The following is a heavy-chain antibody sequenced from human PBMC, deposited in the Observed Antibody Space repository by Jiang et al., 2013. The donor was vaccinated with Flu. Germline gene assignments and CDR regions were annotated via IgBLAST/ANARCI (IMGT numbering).Heavy chain of an antibody. CDR2: ISSSSSYI. J-gene: IGHJ4*02. CDR3: ARDPQLVRGVNN. D-gene: IGHD3-10*01. V-gene: IGHV3-21*01. Sequence: QLVESGGGLVKPGGSLRLSCAASGFTFSSYSMNWVRQAPGKGLEWVSSISSSSSYIYYADSVKGRFTISRDNAKNPLYLQMNSLRAEDTAVYYCARDPQLVRGVNNWGQGTLVTVSS. CDR1: GFTFSSYS.